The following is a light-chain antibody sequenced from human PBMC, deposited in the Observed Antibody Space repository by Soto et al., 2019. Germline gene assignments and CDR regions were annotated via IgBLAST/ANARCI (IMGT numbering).Light chain of an antibody. CDR3: QQLNTYPFT. J-gene: IGKJ4*01. CDR1: QGISSY. Sequence: DIQLTQSPSFLSASVGDRVTITCRASQGISSYLAWYQQKPGKAPKLLIYAASTLQSGVPSRFSGSESGTAFTLTISSLQPEDFATYYCQQLNTYPFTFGGGTKVEIK. V-gene: IGKV1-9*01. CDR2: AAS.